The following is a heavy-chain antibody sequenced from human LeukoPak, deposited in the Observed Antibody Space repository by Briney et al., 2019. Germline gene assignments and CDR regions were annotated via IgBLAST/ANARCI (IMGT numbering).Heavy chain of an antibody. CDR3: ARVHPEEQLVRGAFDI. D-gene: IGHD6-6*01. CDR2: IYYSGST. J-gene: IGHJ3*02. Sequence: PSETLSLTCTVSGGSISSYYWGWIRQPLGKGLEWIGYIYYSGSTNYNPSLKSRVTISVDTSKNQFSLKLSSVTAADTAVYYCARVHPEEQLVRGAFDIWGQGTMVTVSS. V-gene: IGHV4-59*01. CDR1: GGSISSYY.